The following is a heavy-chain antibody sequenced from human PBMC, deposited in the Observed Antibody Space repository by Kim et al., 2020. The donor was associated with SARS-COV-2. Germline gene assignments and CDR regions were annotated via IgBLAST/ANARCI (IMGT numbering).Heavy chain of an antibody. CDR3: ARVGYYDSNLSFDY. D-gene: IGHD3-22*01. Sequence: SETLSLTCTVSGGSISSGGYYWSWIRQHPGKGLEWIGYIYYSGSTYYNPSLKSRVTISVDTSKNQFSLKLSSVTAADTAVYYCARVGYYDSNLSFDYWGQGTLVTVSS. J-gene: IGHJ4*02. V-gene: IGHV4-31*03. CDR1: GGSISSGGYY. CDR2: IYYSGST.